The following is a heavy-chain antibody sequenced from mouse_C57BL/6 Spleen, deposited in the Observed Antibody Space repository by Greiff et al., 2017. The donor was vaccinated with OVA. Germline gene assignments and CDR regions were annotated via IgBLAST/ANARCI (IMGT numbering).Heavy chain of an antibody. CDR3: ARTTTVVADY. Sequence: QVQLQQPGAELVMPGASVKLSCKASGYTFTSYWMHWVKQRPGQGLEWIGEIVPSDSYTNYNQKFKGKSTLTVDKSSSTAYMQLSSLTSEDSAVYYCARTTTVVADYWGQGTTLTVSS. CDR1: GYTFTSYW. V-gene: IGHV1-69*01. D-gene: IGHD1-1*01. CDR2: IVPSDSYT. J-gene: IGHJ2*01.